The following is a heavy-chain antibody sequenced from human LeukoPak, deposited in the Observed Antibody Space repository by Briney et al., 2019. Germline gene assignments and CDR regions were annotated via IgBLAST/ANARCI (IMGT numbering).Heavy chain of an antibody. Sequence: SETLSLTCAVYGGSFSGYYWSWIRQPPGKGLEWIGEINHSGSTDYNPSLKSRVTISVDTSKNQFSLKLSSVTAADTAVYYCARKPSTILDYWGQGTLVTVSS. D-gene: IGHD3-3*01. V-gene: IGHV4-34*01. CDR1: GGSFSGYY. CDR3: ARKPSTILDY. J-gene: IGHJ4*02. CDR2: INHSGST.